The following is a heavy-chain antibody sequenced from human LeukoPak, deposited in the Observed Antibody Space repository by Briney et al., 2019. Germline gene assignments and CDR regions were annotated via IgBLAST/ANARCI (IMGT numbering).Heavy chain of an antibody. J-gene: IGHJ4*02. CDR3: ATPYGDYTSYYFDY. CDR1: GFIVSSNY. CDR2: IYSGGRT. D-gene: IGHD4-17*01. V-gene: IGHV3-53*05. Sequence: GGSLRLSCVASGFIVSSNYMSWVRQAPGKGLEWVSVIYSGGRTYYADSVKGRFTISRDNSKNTLYLQMNSLRAEDTAVYYCATPYGDYTSYYFDYWGQGTLVTVSS.